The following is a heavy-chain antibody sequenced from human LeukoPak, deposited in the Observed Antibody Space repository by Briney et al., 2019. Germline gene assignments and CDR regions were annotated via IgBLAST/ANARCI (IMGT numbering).Heavy chain of an antibody. J-gene: IGHJ4*02. CDR3: ARKLRVAYFDY. CDR1: GGSISSGGYY. V-gene: IGHV4-31*03. CDR2: IYYSGST. Sequence: SQTLSLTCTVSGGSISSGGYYWSWNRQHPGKGLEWIGYIYYSGSTYYNPSLKSRVTISVDTSKNQFSLKLSSVTAADTAVYYCARKLRVAYFDYWGQGTLVTVSS. D-gene: IGHD1-1*01.